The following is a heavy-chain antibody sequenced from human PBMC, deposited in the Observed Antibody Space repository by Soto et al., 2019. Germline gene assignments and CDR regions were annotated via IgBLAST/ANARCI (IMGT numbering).Heavy chain of an antibody. CDR2: IRSRANNYAT. CDR3: SRGQGAAIGDYYYHGMDV. CDR1: GFIFSGSA. D-gene: IGHD2-2*02. J-gene: IGHJ6*02. V-gene: IGHV3-73*02. Sequence: EVQLVESGGGLVQPGGSLKLSCTASGFIFSGSAIHWVRQASGKGLEWVGRIRSRANNYATSSAASVKGRFFFSRDDSKNTAYLQMNTLKTEDTAVYYCSRGQGAAIGDYYYHGMDVWVQGTTVTVSS.